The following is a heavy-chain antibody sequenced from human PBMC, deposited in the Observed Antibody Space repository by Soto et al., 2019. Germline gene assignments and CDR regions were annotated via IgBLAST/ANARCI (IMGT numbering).Heavy chain of an antibody. J-gene: IGHJ6*02. D-gene: IGHD3-22*01. Sequence: QVQLVQSGAEVKKPGSSVKVSCKISGGTFSRYSISWVRPAPGQGLEWMGGIVPIFGTRNYAQKFQDRVTSTTDESATTAHMELSNLRSEDTAVYYCARPYEGGYSSNHHYYYALDVWGQGTAVTVSS. CDR3: ARPYEGGYSSNHHYYYALDV. CDR2: IVPIFGTR. V-gene: IGHV1-69*01. CDR1: GGTFSRYS.